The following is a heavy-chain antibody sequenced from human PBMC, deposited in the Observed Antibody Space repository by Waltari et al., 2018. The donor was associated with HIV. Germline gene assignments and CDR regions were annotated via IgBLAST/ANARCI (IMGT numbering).Heavy chain of an antibody. CDR1: GDSFSNYF. J-gene: IGHJ4*02. D-gene: IGHD3-16*01. V-gene: IGHV1-2*06. CDR2: INPDTGDT. CDR3: ARGEDVSLTHLPPGFRLEF. Sequence: QTLLVQSESEVRAPGASVVLSCKASGDSFSNYFLYWLRPAPGQGLEWMGRINPDTGDTTYSQTFRTRVTMTRDTSSASTYMEMTRLTAADTATYFCARGEDVSLTHLPPGFRLEFWGKGSLVSVSS.